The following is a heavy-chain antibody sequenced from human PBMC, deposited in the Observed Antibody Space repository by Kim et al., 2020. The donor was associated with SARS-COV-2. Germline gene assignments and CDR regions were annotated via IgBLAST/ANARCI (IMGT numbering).Heavy chain of an antibody. J-gene: IGHJ6*02. Sequence: GGSLRLSCAASGFTFSSYSMNWVRQAPGKGLEWVSSISSSSSYIYYADSVKGRFTISRDNAKNSLYLQMNSLRAEDTAVYYCARDRTTGTYYYYYYGMDVWGQGTTVTVSS. V-gene: IGHV3-21*01. D-gene: IGHD1-1*01. CDR3: ARDRTTGTYYYYYYGMDV. CDR2: ISSSSSYI. CDR1: GFTFSSYS.